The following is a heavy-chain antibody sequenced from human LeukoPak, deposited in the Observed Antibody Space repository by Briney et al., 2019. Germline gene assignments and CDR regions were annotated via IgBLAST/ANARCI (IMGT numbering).Heavy chain of an antibody. Sequence: GGSLRLSCAASEFTFSNAWMNWVRQAPGKGLEWVGRIKSKTDGGTTDYAAPVKGRFTISRDDSKNTVYLQMNSLKNEDTAVYYCITDRNYYDSSGYHYIDYWGQGTLVTVSS. CDR1: EFTFSNAW. D-gene: IGHD3-22*01. V-gene: IGHV3-15*01. J-gene: IGHJ4*02. CDR3: ITDRNYYDSSGYHYIDY. CDR2: IKSKTDGGTT.